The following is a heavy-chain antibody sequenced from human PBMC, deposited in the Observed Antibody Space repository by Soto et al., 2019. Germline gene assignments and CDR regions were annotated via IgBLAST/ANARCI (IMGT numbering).Heavy chain of an antibody. CDR1: GGTFSSYT. Sequence: SVKVSCKASGGTFSSYTISWVRQAPGQGLEWMGRIIPILGIANYAQKFQGRVTITADKSTSTAYMELSSLRPEDTAVYYCARGGYFYYDSSGYLALDYWGQGTLVPVSS. V-gene: IGHV1-69*02. CDR3: ARGGYFYYDSSGYLALDY. D-gene: IGHD3-22*01. CDR2: IIPILGIA. J-gene: IGHJ4*02.